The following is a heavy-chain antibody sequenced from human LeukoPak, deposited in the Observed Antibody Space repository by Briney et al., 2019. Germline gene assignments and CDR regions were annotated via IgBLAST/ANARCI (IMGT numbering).Heavy chain of an antibody. CDR1: GFTFSSYA. CDR3: ATTRYYYDSSGYSNFDY. V-gene: IGHV3-23*01. CDR2: ISGSGGST. Sequence: GGSLRLSCAASGFTFSSYAMNWVRQAPGKGLEWVSAISGSGGSTYYADSVKGRFTISRDNSKNTLYLQMNSLRAEDTAVYYCATTRYYYDSSGYSNFDYWGQGTLATVSS. D-gene: IGHD3-22*01. J-gene: IGHJ4*02.